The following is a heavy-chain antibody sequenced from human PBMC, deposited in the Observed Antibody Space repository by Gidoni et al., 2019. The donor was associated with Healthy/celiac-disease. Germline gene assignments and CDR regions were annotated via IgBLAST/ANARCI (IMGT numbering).Heavy chain of an antibody. V-gene: IGHV4-38-2*01. D-gene: IGHD6-13*01. CDR1: GYSISSGYY. CDR2: IYHSGST. J-gene: IGHJ4*02. Sequence: QVQLQESGPGLVKPSETLSLTCAVSGYSISSGYYWGWIRQPPGKGLEWIGSIYHSGSTYYNPSLKSRVTISVDTSKNQFSLKLSSVTAADTAVYYCARVGDLQQLDYWGQGTLVTVSS. CDR3: ARVGDLQQLDY.